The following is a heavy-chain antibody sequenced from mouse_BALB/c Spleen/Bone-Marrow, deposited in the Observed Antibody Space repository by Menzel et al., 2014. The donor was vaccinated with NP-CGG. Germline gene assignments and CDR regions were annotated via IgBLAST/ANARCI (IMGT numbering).Heavy chain of an antibody. CDR1: GLSFNSYG. V-gene: IGHV5-9-2*01. CDR2: ISGGGSYT. CDR3: ARHAYYDQTEVSFVY. Sequence: LQQSAGGLVKSGGFLKLSCAASGLSFNSYGMSWIRPTPEKRLEWVATISGGGSYTFYPDSVKGRFTISRDNAKNNLYLQLSSLRSEDTALYYCARHAYYDQTEVSFVYWGQGTLVTVSA. J-gene: IGHJ3*01. D-gene: IGHD2-4*01.